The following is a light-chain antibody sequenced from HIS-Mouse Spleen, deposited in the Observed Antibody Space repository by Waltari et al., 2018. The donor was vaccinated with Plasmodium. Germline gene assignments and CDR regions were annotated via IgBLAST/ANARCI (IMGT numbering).Light chain of an antibody. CDR3: SSYTSSSTWV. Sequence: QSALTRPASVSGSPGQSITISCTGTSSDVGGYNYVSWYQQHPRKAPKLMIYEVRNRPSGVSNRFSGSKSGNTASLTIAGLQAEDEADYYCSSYTSSSTWVFGGGTKLTVL. J-gene: IGLJ3*02. CDR2: EVR. CDR1: SSDVGGYNY. V-gene: IGLV2-14*01.